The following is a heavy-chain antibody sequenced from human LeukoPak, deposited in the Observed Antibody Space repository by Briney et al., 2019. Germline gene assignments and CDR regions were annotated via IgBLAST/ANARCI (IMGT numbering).Heavy chain of an antibody. CDR2: ISETR. Sequence: GGSLRLSCIASGFVFSRDNMNWVRHAPGKGLELVAHISETRYYVDSVQGRFTISKDNAKNSLYLQMSNVRDVDTPMYYCVREVGRPKTFYFDSWGRGTPVTVSS. J-gene: IGHJ4*02. V-gene: IGHV3-48*02. CDR1: GFVFSRDN. CDR3: VREVGRPKTFYFDS. D-gene: IGHD3-16*01.